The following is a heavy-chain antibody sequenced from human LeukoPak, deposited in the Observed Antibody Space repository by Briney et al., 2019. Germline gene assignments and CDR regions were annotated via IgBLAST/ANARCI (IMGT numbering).Heavy chain of an antibody. V-gene: IGHV3-7*03. Sequence: GGSLRLSCAVSGFTFSGFWMSWSRQAPGEGLEWVASINSDGSEGYYADVVKGRFTISRDNAKNSLYLQINSLRAEDTAVYYCARSSYSSSSSVWGQGTMDTVSS. J-gene: IGHJ3*01. CDR1: GFTFSGFW. D-gene: IGHD6-6*01. CDR3: ARSSYSSSSSV. CDR2: INSDGSEG.